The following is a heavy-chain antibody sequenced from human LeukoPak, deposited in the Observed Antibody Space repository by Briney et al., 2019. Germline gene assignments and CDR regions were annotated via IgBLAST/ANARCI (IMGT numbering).Heavy chain of an antibody. CDR3: ARDKYSGYAGKYGMDV. D-gene: IGHD5-12*01. CDR1: GGSISSYY. J-gene: IGHJ6*02. Sequence: SETLSLTCTVSGGSISSYYWSWIRQPPGKGLEWIGYIYYSGSTNYNPSHKSRVTISVDTSKNQFSLKLSSVTAADTAVYYCARDKYSGYAGKYGMDVWGQGTTVTVSS. V-gene: IGHV4-59*01. CDR2: IYYSGST.